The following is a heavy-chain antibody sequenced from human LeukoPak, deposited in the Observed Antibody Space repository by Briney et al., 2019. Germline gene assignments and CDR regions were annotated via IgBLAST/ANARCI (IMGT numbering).Heavy chain of an antibody. V-gene: IGHV3-21*01. CDR3: ARDYVPYYGSGSSPFLY. D-gene: IGHD3-10*01. J-gene: IGHJ4*02. CDR1: GFTFGSYS. CDR2: ISSSSSYI. Sequence: GGSLRLSCAASGFTFGSYSMNWVRQAPGKGLEWVSSISSSSSYIYYADSVKGRFTISRDNTKNSLYLQMNSLRAEDTAVYYCARDYVPYYGSGSSPFLYWGQGTLVTVSS.